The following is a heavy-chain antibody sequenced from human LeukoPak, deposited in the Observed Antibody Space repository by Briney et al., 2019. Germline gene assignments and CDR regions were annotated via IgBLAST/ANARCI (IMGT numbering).Heavy chain of an antibody. CDR2: IYYSGST. J-gene: IGHJ4*02. V-gene: IGHV4-39*01. D-gene: IGHD4-17*01. CDR3: ARLYGDYGALHDY. CDR1: GFTFSSYSMN. Sequence: GSLRLSCAASGFTFSSYSMNWVRQPPGKGLEWIGSIYYSGSTYYNPSLKSRVTISVDTSKNQFSLKLSSVTAADTAVYYCARLYGDYGALHDYWGQGTLVTVSS.